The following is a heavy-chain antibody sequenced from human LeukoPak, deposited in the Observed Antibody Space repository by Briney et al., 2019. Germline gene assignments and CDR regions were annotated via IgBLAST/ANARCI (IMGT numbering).Heavy chain of an antibody. CDR2: ISYDGSNK. D-gene: IGHD6-19*01. CDR1: GFTFSSYA. Sequence: GGSLRPSCAASGFTFSSYAMHWVRQAPGKGLEWVAVISYDGSNKYYADSVKGRFTISRDNSKNTLYLQMNSLRAEDTAVYYCARETGYSSGWYEYWGQGTLVTVSS. CDR3: ARETGYSSGWYEY. J-gene: IGHJ4*02. V-gene: IGHV3-30*04.